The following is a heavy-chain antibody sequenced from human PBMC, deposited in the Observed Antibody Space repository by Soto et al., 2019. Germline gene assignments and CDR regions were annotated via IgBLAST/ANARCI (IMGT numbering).Heavy chain of an antibody. CDR3: AKDPACSGGSCYLFYFDY. CDR1: GFTFSSYA. CDR2: ISGRGGST. V-gene: IGHV3-23*01. D-gene: IGHD2-15*01. J-gene: IGHJ4*02. Sequence: GGSLRLSCAASGFTFSSYAMSWVRQAPGKGLEWVSAISGRGGSTYYADSVKGRFNISRDNSKNTLYLQMNSLRAEDAAVYYCAKDPACSGGSCYLFYFDYWGQGTRVTVSS.